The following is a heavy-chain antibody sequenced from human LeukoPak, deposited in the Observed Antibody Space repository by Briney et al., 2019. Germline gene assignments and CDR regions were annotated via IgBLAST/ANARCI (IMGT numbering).Heavy chain of an antibody. CDR1: GFIVSSNY. CDR3: ARGLRRELDGAFDI. V-gene: IGHV3-53*01. D-gene: IGHD3-10*01. CDR2: IYSGGRT. J-gene: IGHJ3*02. Sequence: GGSLRLSCAASGFIVSSNYMSWVRQAPGKGLEWVSVIYSGGRTYYADSVKGRFTISRDNSRNTLYLQMNSLRAEDTAVYYCARGLRRELDGAFDIWGQGTMVTVSS.